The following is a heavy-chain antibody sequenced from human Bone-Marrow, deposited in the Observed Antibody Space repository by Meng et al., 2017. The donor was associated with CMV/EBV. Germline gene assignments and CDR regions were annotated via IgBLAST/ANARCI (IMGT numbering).Heavy chain of an antibody. CDR3: ARAVEYQLLYYYYGMDV. J-gene: IGHJ6*02. CDR2: IKQDGSEK. Sequence: GGSLRLSCAASGFTFSNYWMSWVRQAPGKGLEWVANIKQDGSEKYYVDSVKGRFTISRDNAKNSLYLQMNSLRAEDTAVYYCARAVEYQLLYYYYGMDVWGQGTTVTVSS. D-gene: IGHD2-2*01. V-gene: IGHV3-7*01. CDR1: GFTFSNYW.